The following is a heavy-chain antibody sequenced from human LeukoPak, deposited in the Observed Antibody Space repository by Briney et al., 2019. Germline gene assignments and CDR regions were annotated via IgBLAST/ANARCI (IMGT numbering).Heavy chain of an antibody. Sequence: GASVKVSCKVSGHSLTESSMHWVRQAPGKGLEWMGGFDPEDGETVYPQNFQGRVTMADDTSTGTAYMELSSLRSEDTAVYYCVLAYGSSGSEPSFHYWGQGTLLTVSS. J-gene: IGHJ4*02. D-gene: IGHD3-10*01. CDR3: VLAYGSSGSEPSFHY. CDR1: GHSLTESS. CDR2: FDPEDGET. V-gene: IGHV1-24*01.